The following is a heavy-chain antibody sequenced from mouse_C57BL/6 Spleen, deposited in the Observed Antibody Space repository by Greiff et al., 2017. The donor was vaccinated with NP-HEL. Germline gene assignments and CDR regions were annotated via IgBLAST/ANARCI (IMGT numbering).Heavy chain of an antibody. CDR1: GFTFSDYG. CDR2: ISSGSSTI. V-gene: IGHV5-17*01. Sequence: EVNVVESGGGLVKPGGSLKLSCAASGFTFSDYGMHWVRQAPEKGLEWVAYISSGSSTIYYADTVKGRFTISRDNAKNTLFLQMTSLRSEDTAMYYCARPEYYYAMDYWGQGTSVTVSS. CDR3: ARPEYYYAMDY. J-gene: IGHJ4*01.